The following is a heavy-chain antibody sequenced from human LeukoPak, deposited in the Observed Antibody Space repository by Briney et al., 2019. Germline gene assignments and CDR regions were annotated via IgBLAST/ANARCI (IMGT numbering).Heavy chain of an antibody. CDR2: IKSDGSSS. CDR3: VRDLDLGGYSSFEY. V-gene: IGHV3-74*01. D-gene: IGHD4-23*01. J-gene: IGHJ4*02. CDR1: GFTFSDYW. Sequence: PGGSLRLSCAASGFTFSDYWMNWVRQAPGKGRVWVSRIKSDGSSSTSADSVKGRFTISRDNAKNSLYLQMNTLRAEDTAVYYCVRDLDLGGYSSFEYWGQGTLVTVSS.